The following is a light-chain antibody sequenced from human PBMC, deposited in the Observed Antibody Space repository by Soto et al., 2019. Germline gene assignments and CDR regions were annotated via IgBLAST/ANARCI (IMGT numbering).Light chain of an antibody. CDR2: AAS. Sequence: DIQMTQFPSSLSASVGDTVTITCRASQGIGNYLAWFQQKPGKAPKSLIYAASNLQSGVPSRFSGSGSGTDFTLTISSLQPDDFATDYCQHYTRYPITFGQGTPLHIK. V-gene: IGKV1-16*01. CDR3: QHYTRYPIT. J-gene: IGKJ5*01. CDR1: QGIGNY.